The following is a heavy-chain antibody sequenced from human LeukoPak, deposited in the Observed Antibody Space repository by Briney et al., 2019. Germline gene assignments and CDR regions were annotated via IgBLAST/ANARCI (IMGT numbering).Heavy chain of an antibody. Sequence: GGSLRLSCAASGFTFSMYSMHWVRQAPGKGLECVSAINSDGSSTYYADSVRGRFTISRDNSKNTQYLQMGSLITEDMAVYYCARVLAGYDYWGQGTLVTVSS. CDR1: GFTFSMYS. D-gene: IGHD2-15*01. J-gene: IGHJ4*02. V-gene: IGHV3-64*02. CDR3: ARVLAGYDY. CDR2: INSDGSST.